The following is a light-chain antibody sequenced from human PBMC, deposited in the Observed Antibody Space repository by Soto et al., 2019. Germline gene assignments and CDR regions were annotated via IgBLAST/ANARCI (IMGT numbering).Light chain of an antibody. CDR1: QTISSW. V-gene: IGKV1-5*03. CDR3: QHYNSYAEA. CDR2: KAS. Sequence: DIQMTQSPSTLSGSVGDRVTITCRASQTISSWLAWYQQKPGKAPKLLIYKASTVKSGVPSRFSGSGSGTEFTLTISSLQPDDFATYCCQHYNSYAEALGQGTKVELK. J-gene: IGKJ1*01.